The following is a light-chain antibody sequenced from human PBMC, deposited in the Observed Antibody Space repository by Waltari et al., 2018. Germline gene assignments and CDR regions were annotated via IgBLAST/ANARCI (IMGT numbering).Light chain of an antibody. CDR3: QQRSKWPIT. Sequence: EIVLTPSPATLSFSPGGRATLSCRASQSVSSSLGWYQQRPGQAPRLLIYDASSRATGIPARFSGSGSGTDFTLTISSLEPEDFAVYYCQQRSKWPITFGQGTRLEIK. CDR1: QSVSSS. V-gene: IGKV3-11*01. J-gene: IGKJ5*01. CDR2: DAS.